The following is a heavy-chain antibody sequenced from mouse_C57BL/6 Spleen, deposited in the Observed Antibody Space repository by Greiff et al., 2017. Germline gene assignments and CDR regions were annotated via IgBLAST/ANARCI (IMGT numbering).Heavy chain of an antibody. J-gene: IGHJ1*03. CDR1: GYTFTTYP. CDR2: FHPYNDDT. Sequence: VQLQQSGAELVKPGASVKMSCKASGYTFTTYPIEWMKQNHGKSLEWIGNFHPYNDDTKYNEKFKGKATLTVEKSSSTVYLGLSRLTSDDSAVYYCARPSYDGSAWYFDVWGTGTTVTVSS. V-gene: IGHV1-47*01. D-gene: IGHD2-3*01. CDR3: ARPSYDGSAWYFDV.